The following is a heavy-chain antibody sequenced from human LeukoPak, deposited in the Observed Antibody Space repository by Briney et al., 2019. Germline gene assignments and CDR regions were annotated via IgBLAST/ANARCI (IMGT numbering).Heavy chain of an antibody. CDR1: GGSISSSSYY. CDR2: IYYSGST. J-gene: IGHJ4*02. D-gene: IGHD2-15*01. CDR3: ASRVVAATAPFDY. Sequence: SETLSLTCTASGGSISSSSYYWGWIRQPPGKGLEWIGSIYYSGSTYYNPSLKSRVTISVDTSKNQFSLKLSSVTAADTAVYYCASRVVAATAPFDYWGQGTLVTVSS. V-gene: IGHV4-39*01.